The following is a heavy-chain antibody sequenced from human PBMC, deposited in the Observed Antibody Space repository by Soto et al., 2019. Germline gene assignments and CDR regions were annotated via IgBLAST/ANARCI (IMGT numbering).Heavy chain of an antibody. CDR1: GYTFTSYG. CDR3: ARVGYCSGGSCPVDY. Sequence: QVPLVQSGVEVKKPGASVKVSCKASGYTFTSYGMSWVRQAPGQGLEWMGWISAYNGNTNYEQKLQGRVTMTTDTSTSTAYMELRSLRSDDTAVYYCARVGYCSGGSCPVDYWGQGTLVTVSS. D-gene: IGHD2-15*01. V-gene: IGHV1-18*01. J-gene: IGHJ4*02. CDR2: ISAYNGNT.